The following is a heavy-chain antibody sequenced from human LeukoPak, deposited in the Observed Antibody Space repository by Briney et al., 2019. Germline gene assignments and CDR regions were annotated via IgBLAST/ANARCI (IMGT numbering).Heavy chain of an antibody. V-gene: IGHV1-2*02. CDR2: INPNSGGT. CDR3: ARDQVSYGYDFFDY. J-gene: IGHJ4*02. D-gene: IGHD5-18*01. CDR1: GYTFTSYA. Sequence: GASVKVSCKASGYTFTSYAMNWVRQAPGQGLEWMGWINPNSGGTNYGQKFQGRVTMTRDTSISTAYMELSRLRSDDTAVYYCARDQVSYGYDFFDYWGQGTLVTVSS.